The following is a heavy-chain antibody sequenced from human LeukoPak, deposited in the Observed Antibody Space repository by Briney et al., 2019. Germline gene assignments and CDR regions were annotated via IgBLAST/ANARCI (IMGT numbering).Heavy chain of an antibody. CDR1: GYTFTSYA. J-gene: IGHJ5*02. Sequence: ASVKVSCKASGYTFTSYAMHWVRQAPGQRLEWMGWINAGNGNTKYSQKFQGRVTITRDTSASTAYMELSSLRSEDTAVYYCARDLSGYYDSSGPAAWGQGTLVTVSS. CDR2: INAGNGNT. V-gene: IGHV1-3*01. CDR3: ARDLSGYYDSSGPAA. D-gene: IGHD3-22*01.